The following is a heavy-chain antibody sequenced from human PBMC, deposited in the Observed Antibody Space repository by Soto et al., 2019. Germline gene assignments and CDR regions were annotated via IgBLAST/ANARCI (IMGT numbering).Heavy chain of an antibody. CDR1: GESFRDYY. CDR2: INHSGST. D-gene: IGHD1-26*01. Sequence: QVQLQQRGAGLLKPSETLSLTCAVHGESFRDYYWTWIRQPPGKGLEGIGEINHSGSTSYHPSLKSRLTISVDTSKKEFSLNLSSVTAADTALYYCVRGRAFMSRNAFDIWGQGTMVTVSS. V-gene: IGHV4-34*02. J-gene: IGHJ3*02. CDR3: VRGRAFMSRNAFDI.